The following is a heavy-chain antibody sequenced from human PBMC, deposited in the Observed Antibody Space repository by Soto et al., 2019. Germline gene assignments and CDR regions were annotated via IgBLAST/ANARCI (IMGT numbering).Heavy chain of an antibody. CDR3: ARAYSGYDSYYFDY. V-gene: IGHV4-59*01. J-gene: IGHJ4*02. CDR1: GDSISSYY. D-gene: IGHD5-12*01. Sequence: ASETLSLTCTVSGDSISSYYWGWIRQPPGKGLEWIGYIYYSGSTNYSPSLTSRATISVDTSNNHFSLKLSSVTAADTAVYYCARAYSGYDSYYFDYWGQGTLVTVSS. CDR2: IYYSGST.